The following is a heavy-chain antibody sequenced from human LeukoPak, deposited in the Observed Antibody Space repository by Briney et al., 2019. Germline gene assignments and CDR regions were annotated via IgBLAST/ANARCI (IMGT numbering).Heavy chain of an antibody. J-gene: IGHJ4*02. CDR1: GFTFSSYA. V-gene: IGHV3-23*01. D-gene: IGHD3-22*01. CDR3: AKGFYDSSGYYQPDY. CDR2: ISGSGGST. Sequence: GGSLRLSCAASGFTFSSYAMSWVRQAPGKGLEWVSAISGSGGSTYYADSVKGRFTISRDNSKNRLYLQMNSLRAEDTAVYYCAKGFYDSSGYYQPDYWGQGTLVTVSS.